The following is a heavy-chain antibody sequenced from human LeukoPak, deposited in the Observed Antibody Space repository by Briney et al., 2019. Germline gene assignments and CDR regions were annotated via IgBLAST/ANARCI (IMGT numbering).Heavy chain of an antibody. D-gene: IGHD3-22*01. V-gene: IGHV3-23*01. CDR1: GFTFSSYA. J-gene: IGHJ4*02. CDR2: ISGSGGST. CDR3: ARGAHTMIVVVIPWFDY. Sequence: GGSLRLSRAASGFTFSSYAMSWVRQAPGKGLEWVSAISGSGGSTYYADSVKGRFTISRDNAKNSLYLQMNSLRAEDTAVYYCARGAHTMIVVVIPWFDYWGQGTLVTVSS.